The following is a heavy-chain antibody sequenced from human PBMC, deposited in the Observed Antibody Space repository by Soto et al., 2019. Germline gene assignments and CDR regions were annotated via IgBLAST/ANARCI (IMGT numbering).Heavy chain of an antibody. CDR3: ARGLYKDY. CDR1: GGSFSGYY. CDR2: INHSGST. Sequence: LSLTCADYGGSFSGYYWSWIRQPPGKGLEWIGEINHSGSTHHNPSLKSRVTISVDASKNQFSLNLGSVTAADTAVYYCARGLYKDYWGQGTLVTVSS. V-gene: IGHV4-34*01. J-gene: IGHJ4*02. D-gene: IGHD2-8*01.